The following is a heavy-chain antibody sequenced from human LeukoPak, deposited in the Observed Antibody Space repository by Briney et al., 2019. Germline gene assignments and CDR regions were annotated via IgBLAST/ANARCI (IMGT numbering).Heavy chain of an antibody. D-gene: IGHD3-22*01. CDR3: ARDWYYYDSSGLSEFDY. Sequence: GASVKVSCKASGYTFTSYDINWVRQATGQGLEWMGWMNPNSGNTGYAQKFQGRVTMTRNTSISTAYMELSSLRSEDTAVYYCARDWYYYDSSGLSEFDYWGQGTLVTVSS. J-gene: IGHJ4*02. CDR2: MNPNSGNT. CDR1: GYTFTSYD. V-gene: IGHV1-8*01.